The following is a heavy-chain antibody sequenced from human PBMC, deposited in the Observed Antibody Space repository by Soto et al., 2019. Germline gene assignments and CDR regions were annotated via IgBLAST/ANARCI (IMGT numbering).Heavy chain of an antibody. J-gene: IGHJ3*02. CDR2: ISAYNGNT. D-gene: IGHD3-22*01. CDR1: GYTFTSYG. Sequence: GASVKVSCKASGYTFTSYGISWVRQAPGQGLEWMGWISAYNGNTNYAQKLQGRVTMTTDTSTSTAYMELRSLRSDDTAVYYCARALKYYYDSSGYYYLDDFDIWGQGTMVTVSS. CDR3: ARALKYYYDSSGYYYLDDFDI. V-gene: IGHV1-18*01.